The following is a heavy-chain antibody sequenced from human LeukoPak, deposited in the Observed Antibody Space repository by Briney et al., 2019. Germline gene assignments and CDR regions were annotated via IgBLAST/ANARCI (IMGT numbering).Heavy chain of an antibody. CDR3: ARRSHQLQSDY. CDR1: GYTFTTYY. J-gene: IGHJ4*02. D-gene: IGHD2-2*01. Sequence: GASVKLSCKASGYTFTTYYMHWVRQAPGQGLEWMGIINPSDGSTTYPQKFQGRVAMTRDTSTSTIYVELSSLRSEDTAVYYCARRSHQLQSDYWGQGTLVIVSS. V-gene: IGHV1-46*01. CDR2: INPSDGST.